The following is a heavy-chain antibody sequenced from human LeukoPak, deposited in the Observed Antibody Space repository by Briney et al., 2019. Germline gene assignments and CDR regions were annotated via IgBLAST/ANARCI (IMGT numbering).Heavy chain of an antibody. CDR1: GFTFSSYS. Sequence: GGSLRLSCAASGFTFSSYSMNWVRQAPGKGLEWVSYISSSSSTIYYADSVKGRFTISRDNAKNSLYLQMNSLRAEDTAVYYCARETYGSGSYFDYWGQGTLVTVSS. CDR2: ISSSSSTI. V-gene: IGHV3-48*01. J-gene: IGHJ4*02. CDR3: ARETYGSGSYFDY. D-gene: IGHD3-10*01.